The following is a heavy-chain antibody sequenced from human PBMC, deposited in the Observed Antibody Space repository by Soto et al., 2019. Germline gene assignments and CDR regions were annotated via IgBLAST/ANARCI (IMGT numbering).Heavy chain of an antibody. CDR1: GGSISSGGYS. J-gene: IGHJ3*01. Sequence: QLQLQESGSELVKPSETLSLTCAVSGGSISSGGYSWGWIRQPPGKGLEWIGYIYHSGSTYYNPSLKSRVTISVDRSKNQFSLKLSSVTAADTAVYYCARVPTPWGQGTMVTVSS. V-gene: IGHV4-30-2*01. CDR3: ARVPTP. CDR2: IYHSGST.